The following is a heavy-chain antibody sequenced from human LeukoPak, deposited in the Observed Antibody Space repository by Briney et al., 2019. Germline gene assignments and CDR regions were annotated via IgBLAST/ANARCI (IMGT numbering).Heavy chain of an antibody. Sequence: PGGSLRLSCAASGFTVSSNYMSWVRQAPGKGLEWVSVIYSGVSTYYADSVKGRFTISRDNSKNTLDLQMNSLRAEDTAVYYCARDGGRYCSGGSCYSDWGQGTLVTVSS. CDR2: IYSGVST. J-gene: IGHJ4*02. CDR3: ARDGGRYCSGGSCYSD. CDR1: GFTVSSNY. D-gene: IGHD2-15*01. V-gene: IGHV3-53*01.